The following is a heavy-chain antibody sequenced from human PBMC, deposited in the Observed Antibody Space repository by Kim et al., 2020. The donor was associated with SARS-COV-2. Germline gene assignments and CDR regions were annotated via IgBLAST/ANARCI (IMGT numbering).Heavy chain of an antibody. CDR2: INGAGSYT. CDR1: GFTFSGFR. V-gene: IGHV3-74*01. CDR3: ARDRAGNGHDWYFDL. D-gene: IGHD2-8*01. J-gene: IGHJ2*01. Sequence: GGSLRLSCAASGFTFSGFRMHWVRQVLGKGLVWVSRINGAGSYTGYADSVKGRFTSSRDNAKNTLYLQMNSLTSEDTAVYYCARDRAGNGHDWYFDLWGR.